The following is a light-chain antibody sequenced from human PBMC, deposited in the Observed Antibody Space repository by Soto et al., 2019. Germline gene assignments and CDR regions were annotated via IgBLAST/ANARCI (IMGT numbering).Light chain of an antibody. V-gene: IGKV1-5*01. CDR2: DVS. CDR3: QEYSSYWT. J-gene: IGKJ1*01. CDR1: QSINSR. Sequence: DIQMTQSPSTLSASAGDRVTITCRASQSINSRLAWYQQKPGKAPKLLIYDVSNLESGVPSRFSGSGSGTEFTLSISSLQSDDFATYYSQEYSSYWTFGQGTKVEI.